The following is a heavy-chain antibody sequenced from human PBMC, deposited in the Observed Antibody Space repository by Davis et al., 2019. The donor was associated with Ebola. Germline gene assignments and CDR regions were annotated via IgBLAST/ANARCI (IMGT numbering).Heavy chain of an antibody. Sequence: GESLKISCAASGFTFSNAWMSWVRQAPGKGLEWVSAISGSGGSTYYADSVKGRFTISRDNSKNTLYLQMNSLRAEDTAVYYCAPTKVGRFDYWGQGTLVTVSS. CDR1: GFTFSNAW. J-gene: IGHJ4*02. CDR3: APTKVGRFDY. CDR2: ISGSGGST. D-gene: IGHD5-12*01. V-gene: IGHV3-23*01.